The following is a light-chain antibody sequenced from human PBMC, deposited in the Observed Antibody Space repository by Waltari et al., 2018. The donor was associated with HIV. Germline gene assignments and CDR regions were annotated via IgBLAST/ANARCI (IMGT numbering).Light chain of an antibody. CDR2: EAG. V-gene: IGLV3-21*02. Sequence: YVLTQPPSVSLAPGQTASNPCGGNNLGSKSVHCCQQKPSQAPVPVVHEAGCRPYGIPERFSGSNSDNTATLNISRVEAGDEADYYCQVWDSSSDHGIFGGGTKLTVL. J-gene: IGLJ2*01. CDR3: QVWDSSSDHGI. CDR1: NLGSKS.